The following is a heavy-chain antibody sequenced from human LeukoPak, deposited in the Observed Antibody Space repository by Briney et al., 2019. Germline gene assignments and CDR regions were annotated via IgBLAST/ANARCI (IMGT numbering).Heavy chain of an antibody. J-gene: IGHJ4*02. CDR1: GFSFDDYA. CDR3: ARGRWLSESPLDY. Sequence: PGGSLRLSCAASGFSFDDYAMHWVRQAPGKGLEWVSGISWTSGGMGYAESVKGRLPISRDNAKNSLYLQMNSLRTEDTALYYCARGRWLSESPLDYWGQGTLVTVSS. V-gene: IGHV3-9*01. D-gene: IGHD3-16*01. CDR2: ISWTSGGM.